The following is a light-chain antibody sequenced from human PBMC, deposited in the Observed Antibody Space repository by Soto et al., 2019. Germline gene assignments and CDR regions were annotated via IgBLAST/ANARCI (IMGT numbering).Light chain of an antibody. CDR3: SSFTGPTTLDV. Sequence: QSVLTQPASVSGSPGPSVTISCTGTSSDVGAYKYVSWYQKHPGKAPKLMIYGVSNRPSGISNRFSGSKSGNTAFLTISGLQPEDAADYYCSSFTGPTTLDVFGTGTQLTVL. CDR2: GVS. J-gene: IGLJ1*01. V-gene: IGLV2-14*03. CDR1: SSDVGAYKY.